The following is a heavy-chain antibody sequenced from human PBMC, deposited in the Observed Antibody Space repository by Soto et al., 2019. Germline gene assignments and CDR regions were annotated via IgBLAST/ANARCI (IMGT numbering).Heavy chain of an antibody. D-gene: IGHD3-22*01. CDR2: IYYSGRT. J-gene: IGHJ3*02. CDR1: GGSISSGGYY. CDR3: ARDSRYYDSSGYYPSDAFDI. Sequence: QVQLQESGPGLVKPSQTLSLTCTVSGGSISSGGYYWSWIRQHPGKGLEWIGYIYYSGRTYYNPSLKSRVTISVDTSKNQFSLKLSYVTAADTAVYYCARDSRYYDSSGYYPSDAFDIWGQGTMVTVSS. V-gene: IGHV4-31*03.